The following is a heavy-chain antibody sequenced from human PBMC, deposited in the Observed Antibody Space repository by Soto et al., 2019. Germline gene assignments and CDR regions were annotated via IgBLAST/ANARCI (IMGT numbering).Heavy chain of an antibody. CDR2: ISSSSFSI. Sequence: GSLRLSCAASGFTFSSYSMNWVRQAPGKGLEWVSSISSSSFSINYADSVKGRFSISRDNAQNSLHLQMNNLRAEDTAVYYCARNESSNIYGMDVWGQGTTVTVSS. V-gene: IGHV3-21*01. J-gene: IGHJ6*02. D-gene: IGHD6-6*01. CDR1: GFTFSSYS. CDR3: ARNESSNIYGMDV.